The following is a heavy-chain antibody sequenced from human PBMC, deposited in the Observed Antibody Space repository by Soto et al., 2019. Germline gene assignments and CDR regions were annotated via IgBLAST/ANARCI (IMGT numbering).Heavy chain of an antibody. CDR1: GFTFSSYG. CDR3: ARASYCSSTSCYHSYYYYYYMDV. Sequence: GGSLRLSCAASGFTFSSYGMHWVRQAPGKGLEWVAVIWYDGSNKYYADSVKGRFTISRDNSKNTLYLQMNSLRAEDTAVYYCARASYCSSTSCYHSYYYYYYMDVWGKGTTLTVSS. D-gene: IGHD2-2*01. J-gene: IGHJ6*03. V-gene: IGHV3-33*01. CDR2: IWYDGSNK.